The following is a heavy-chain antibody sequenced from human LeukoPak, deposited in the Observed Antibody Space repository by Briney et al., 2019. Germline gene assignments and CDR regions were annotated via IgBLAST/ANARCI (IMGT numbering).Heavy chain of an antibody. V-gene: IGHV4-61*02. Sequence: SETLSLTCTVSGGSISSGSYYWSWIRQPAGKGLERIGRIYTSGSTNYNPSLKSRVTISVDTSKNQFSLKLSSVTAADTAVCYCARVGILTGYPWIDYWGQGTLVTVSS. CDR3: ARVGILTGYPWIDY. J-gene: IGHJ4*02. D-gene: IGHD3-9*01. CDR1: GGSISSGSYY. CDR2: IYTSGST.